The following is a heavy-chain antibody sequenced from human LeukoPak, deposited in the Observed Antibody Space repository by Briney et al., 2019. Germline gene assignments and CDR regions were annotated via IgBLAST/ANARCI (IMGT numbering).Heavy chain of an antibody. V-gene: IGHV3-21*01. J-gene: IGHJ4*02. Sequence: GGSLRLSCAASGFTFSSYSMNWVRQAPGKGLEWVSSISSSSSYIYYADSVKGRFTISRDNAKNSLYLQMNSLRAEDTAVYYCARMAGPGLFDYWGQGTLVTVSS. CDR1: GFTFSSYS. D-gene: IGHD6-19*01. CDR2: ISSSSSYI. CDR3: ARMAGPGLFDY.